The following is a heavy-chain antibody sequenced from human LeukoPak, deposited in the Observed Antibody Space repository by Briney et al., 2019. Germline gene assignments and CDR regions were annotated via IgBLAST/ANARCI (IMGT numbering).Heavy chain of an antibody. CDR3: ARLTLWGSGSYLAYYYMDV. J-gene: IGHJ6*03. CDR1: GFTFSSYT. Sequence: PGGSLRLSCAASGFTFSSYTMNWVRQAPGKGLEWVSYISSNSSNIYYADSVKGRFTISRDNAQNSLYLQMNSLRAEDTAVYYCARLTLWGSGSYLAYYYMDVWGKGTTVTVSS. V-gene: IGHV3-48*01. D-gene: IGHD3-10*01. CDR2: ISSNSSNI.